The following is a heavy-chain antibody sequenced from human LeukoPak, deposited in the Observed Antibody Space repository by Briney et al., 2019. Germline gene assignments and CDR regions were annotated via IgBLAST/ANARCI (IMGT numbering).Heavy chain of an antibody. Sequence: SETLSHTCAVSGDSISSGDYSWSWIRQPPGKGLEWIGYIYNSGSTKYNPSLKSRVTISVDTSKNQFSLKLNSVTAADTAVYYCARGWVRGVIIGVAYYYMDVWGKGTTVTISS. CDR1: GDSISSGDYS. D-gene: IGHD3-10*01. V-gene: IGHV4-30-4*07. CDR3: ARGWVRGVIIGVAYYYMDV. CDR2: IYNSGST. J-gene: IGHJ6*03.